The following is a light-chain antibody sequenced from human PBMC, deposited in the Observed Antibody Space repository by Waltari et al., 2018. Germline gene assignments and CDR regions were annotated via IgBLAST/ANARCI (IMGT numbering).Light chain of an antibody. J-gene: IGKJ1*01. CDR3: QQYDNLPWT. V-gene: IGKV1-33*01. Sequence: DIQMTQSPSSLSASVGDRVTITCQASQDISNYLNWYQKKPGKAPKLLIYDASNLETGVPSRFSGSGSGTEFTFTISSLQPEDIATYYCQQYDNLPWTFGQGTKVEIK. CDR1: QDISNY. CDR2: DAS.